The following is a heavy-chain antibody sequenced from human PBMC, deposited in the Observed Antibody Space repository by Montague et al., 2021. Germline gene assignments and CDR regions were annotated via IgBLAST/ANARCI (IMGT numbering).Heavy chain of an antibody. J-gene: IGHJ4*02. CDR2: ITHNGRT. CDR3: ARRPRITVTGRFDL. D-gene: IGHD4-11*01. V-gene: IGHV4-34*01. CDR1: GGFFNDYY. Sequence: SETLSLTCAGSGGFFNDYYWSWIRQSPGQGLEWIGDITHNGRTNSNPSLKSRVTLSVDTSKSHFSLNLTSVTAADTAVYFCARRPRITVTGRFDLWGEGTLVTVSS.